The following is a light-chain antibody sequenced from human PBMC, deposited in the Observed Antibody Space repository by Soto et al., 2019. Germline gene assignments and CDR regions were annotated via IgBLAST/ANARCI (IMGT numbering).Light chain of an antibody. CDR1: QSVSSSY. V-gene: IGKV3-20*01. CDR3: QQYDSSPEWT. J-gene: IGKJ1*01. Sequence: EIVLTQSPGTLSLSLGERATLSCRASQSVSSSYLAWYQQKPGQAPRLLIYAASSRATGIPDRFSGSGSGTDFTLTISRLEPEDFAVYYCQQYDSSPEWTLGQGTKVDIK. CDR2: AAS.